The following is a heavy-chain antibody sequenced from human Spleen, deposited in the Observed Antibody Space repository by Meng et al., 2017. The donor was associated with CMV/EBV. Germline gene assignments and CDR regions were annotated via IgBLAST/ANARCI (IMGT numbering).Heavy chain of an antibody. CDR1: VDSLSSNSAA. J-gene: IGHJ3*02. D-gene: IGHD3-3*01. CDR2: TYYRSKWYN. V-gene: IGHV6-1*01. CDR3: ARTILYYDFWSGYYTPDEAFDI. Sequence: SQTLSLTCAISVDSLSSNSAAWNWIRQSPSGGLEWLGRTYYRSKWYNDYAVSVKSRLTINPDTSKNQFSLQLNSVTPEDTAVYYRARTILYYDFWSGYYTPDEAFDIWGQGTMVTVSS.